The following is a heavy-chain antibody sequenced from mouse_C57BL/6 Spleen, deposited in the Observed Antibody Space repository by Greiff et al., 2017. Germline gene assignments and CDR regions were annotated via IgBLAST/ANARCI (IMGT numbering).Heavy chain of an antibody. CDR3: AKGDYDYDGYAMDY. CDR2: IYPGSGST. D-gene: IGHD2-4*01. CDR1: GYTFTSYW. Sequence: QVQLQQPGAELVKPGASVKMSCKASGYTFTSYWITWVKQRPGQGLEWIGDIYPGSGSTNYNEKFKGKATLTVDTSSSTAYMQLSSLTSEDSAVYYCAKGDYDYDGYAMDYWGQGTSVTVSS. J-gene: IGHJ4*01. V-gene: IGHV1-55*01.